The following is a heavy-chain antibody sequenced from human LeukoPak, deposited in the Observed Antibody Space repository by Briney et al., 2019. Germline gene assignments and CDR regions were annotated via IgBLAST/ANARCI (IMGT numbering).Heavy chain of an antibody. Sequence: SQNLSLTCAISGDSVSSNSAAWNWIRQSPSRGLEWLGRTYYRSKWYNDYAVSVKSRITINPDTSKNQFSLQLNSVTPEDTAVYYCARTIAAAGTFWFDPWGQGTLVTVSS. CDR3: ARTIAAAGTFWFDP. CDR2: TYYRSKWYN. J-gene: IGHJ5*02. CDR1: GDSVSSNSAA. D-gene: IGHD6-13*01. V-gene: IGHV6-1*01.